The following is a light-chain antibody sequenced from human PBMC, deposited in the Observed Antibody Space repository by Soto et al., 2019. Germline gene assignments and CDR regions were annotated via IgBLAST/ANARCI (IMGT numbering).Light chain of an antibody. CDR3: CSYVDTSVV. CDR1: SSDVGSYNY. Sequence: QSALTQPRSVSGSPGQSVTISCTGTSSDVGSYNYVSWYQHHPGKAPKLLIYDVTMWPSGVPHRFSGSKSGNTASLTISGLQAEDEADYYCCSYVDTSVVFGGGTQLTVL. V-gene: IGLV2-11*01. CDR2: DVT. J-gene: IGLJ2*01.